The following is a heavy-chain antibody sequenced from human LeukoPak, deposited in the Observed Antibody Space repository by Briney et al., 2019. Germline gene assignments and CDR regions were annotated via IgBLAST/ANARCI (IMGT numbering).Heavy chain of an antibody. CDR3: ARGFDYYDSSGYSPAWYFDL. CDR2: IKQDGSEK. CDR1: GFTFSSYW. Sequence: GGSLRLSCAASGFTFSSYWMSWVRQAPGKGLEWVANIKQDGSEKYYVDSVKGRFTISRDNAKNSLYLQMNSLRAEDTAVYYCARGFDYYDSSGYSPAWYFDLWGRGTLVTVSS. D-gene: IGHD3-22*01. J-gene: IGHJ2*01. V-gene: IGHV3-7*01.